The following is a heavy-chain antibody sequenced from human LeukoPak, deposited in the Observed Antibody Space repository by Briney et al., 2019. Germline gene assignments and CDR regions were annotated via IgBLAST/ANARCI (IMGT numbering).Heavy chain of an antibody. J-gene: IGHJ6*02. CDR3: ARDRDGYTSSYYYGMDV. CDR2: IYYSGST. V-gene: IGHV4-61*01. Sequence: SETLSLTCTVSGVSVSSGSYYWSWIRQPPGKGLEWIGYIYYSGSTNYNPSLKSRVTISVDTSKNQFSLKLSSVTAADTAVYYCARDRDGYTSSYYYGMDVWGQGTTVTVSS. D-gene: IGHD5-24*01. CDR1: GVSVSSGSYY.